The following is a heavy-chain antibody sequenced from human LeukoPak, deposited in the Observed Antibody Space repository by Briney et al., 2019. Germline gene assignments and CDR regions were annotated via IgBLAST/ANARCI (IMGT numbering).Heavy chain of an antibody. V-gene: IGHV1-69*13. J-gene: IGHJ5*02. Sequence: SVKVSCKASGGTFSSYAISWVRQTPGQGLEWMGGIIPIFGTANYAQKFQGRVTNTADESTSTAYMELSSLRSEDTAVYYCAGLPGDWFDPWGQGTLVTVSS. D-gene: IGHD3-10*01. CDR2: IIPIFGTA. CDR1: GGTFSSYA. CDR3: AGLPGDWFDP.